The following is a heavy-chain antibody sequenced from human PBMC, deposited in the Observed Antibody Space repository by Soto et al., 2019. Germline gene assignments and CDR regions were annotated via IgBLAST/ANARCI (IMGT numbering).Heavy chain of an antibody. D-gene: IGHD6-19*01. J-gene: IGHJ4*02. CDR1: GGTFSSYA. CDR2: IIPIFGTA. V-gene: IGHV1-69*01. Sequence: QVQLVQSGAEVKKPGSSVKVSCKASGGTFSSYAISWVRQAPGQGLEWMGGIIPIFGTANYAQKFQGRVTMTADESTSTAYMELSSLRSEDTAVYYCARTNSGGQWLGYFDYWGQGTLVTVSS. CDR3: ARTNSGGQWLGYFDY.